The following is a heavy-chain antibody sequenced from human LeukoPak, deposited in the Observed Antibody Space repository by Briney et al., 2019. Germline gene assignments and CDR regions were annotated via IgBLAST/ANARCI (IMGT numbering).Heavy chain of an antibody. CDR3: TTPEGSVYCSSTSCYNFDY. V-gene: IGHV3-15*01. CDR2: IKSKTDGGTT. J-gene: IGHJ4*02. CDR1: GFTFSNAW. D-gene: IGHD2-2*01. Sequence: GGSLRLPCAASGFTFSNAWMSWVRQAPGKGLEWVGRIKSKTDGGTTDYAAPVKGRFTISRDDSKNTLYLQMNSLKTEDTAVYYCTTPEGSVYCSSTSCYNFDYWGQGTLVTVSS.